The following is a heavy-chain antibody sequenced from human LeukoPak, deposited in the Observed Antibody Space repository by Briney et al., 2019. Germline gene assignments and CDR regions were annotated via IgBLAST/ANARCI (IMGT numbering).Heavy chain of an antibody. CDR3: ARVSWIQLYYYYYGMDV. V-gene: IGHV1-2*06. Sequence: GASVKVSCKASGYTVTGYYMHWVRQAPGQGLEWMGRINPNSGGTNYAQKFQGRVTMTRDTSISTAYMELSRLRSDDTAVYYCARVSWIQLYYYYYGMDVWGQGTTVTVSS. CDR1: GYTVTGYY. D-gene: IGHD5-18*01. J-gene: IGHJ6*02. CDR2: INPNSGGT.